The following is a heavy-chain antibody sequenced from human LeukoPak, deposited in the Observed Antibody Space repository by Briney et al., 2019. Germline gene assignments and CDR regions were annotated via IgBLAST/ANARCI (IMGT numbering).Heavy chain of an antibody. CDR3: ARQEQLMEGTYYYAMDV. CDR2: ISSSVSTI. CDR1: GFTFRSYE. Sequence: PGGSLRLSCAASGFTFRSYEMNWVRQAPGKGLEWVSYISSSVSTIYYADSVKGRFTISRDNAKNSLYLQMNSLRAEDTAVYYCARQEQLMEGTYYYAMDVWGKGTTVTVSS. V-gene: IGHV3-48*03. D-gene: IGHD6-13*01. J-gene: IGHJ6*04.